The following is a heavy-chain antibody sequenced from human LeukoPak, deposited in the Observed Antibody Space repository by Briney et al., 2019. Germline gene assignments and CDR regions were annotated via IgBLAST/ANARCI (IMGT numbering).Heavy chain of an antibody. CDR2: ISGSGGTT. J-gene: IGHJ6*02. Sequence: GGSLRLSCAASGFTFSSYWMHWVRQAPGKGLEWVSVISGSGGTTYYADSVKGRFTISRDSSKNTLYLQMNSLRAEDTAVYYCAKVSGGGLYYDGMDVWGQGTTVTVSS. D-gene: IGHD1-14*01. CDR3: AKVSGGGLYYDGMDV. V-gene: IGHV3-23*01. CDR1: GFTFSSYW.